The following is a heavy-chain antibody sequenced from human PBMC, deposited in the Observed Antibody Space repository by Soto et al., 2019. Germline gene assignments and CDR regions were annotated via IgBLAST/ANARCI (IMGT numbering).Heavy chain of an antibody. CDR2: INPNSGGT. V-gene: IGHV1-2*04. J-gene: IGHJ5*02. Sequence: ASVKVSCKASGYTFTGYYMHWVRQAPGQGLEWMGWINPNSGGTNYAQKFQGWVTVTRDTSISTAYMELSRLRSDDTAVYYCARSAVPIVVVPAARSWFDPWGQGTLVTVSS. CDR3: ARSAVPIVVVPAARSWFDP. CDR1: GYTFTGYY. D-gene: IGHD2-2*01.